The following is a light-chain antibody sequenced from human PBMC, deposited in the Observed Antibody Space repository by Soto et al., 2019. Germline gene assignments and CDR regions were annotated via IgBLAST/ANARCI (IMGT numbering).Light chain of an antibody. CDR1: QSVSSSY. V-gene: IGKV3-20*01. Sequence: EIVLTQSPGTLSLSPGERATLSCRASQSVSSSYLAWYQQKPGQAPRLLIYGASSRATGIPDGFSGSGSGTDFTLTISRLEPEDFAVYYCQQYGSSPFTFGPGTKVYIK. CDR3: QQYGSSPFT. CDR2: GAS. J-gene: IGKJ3*01.